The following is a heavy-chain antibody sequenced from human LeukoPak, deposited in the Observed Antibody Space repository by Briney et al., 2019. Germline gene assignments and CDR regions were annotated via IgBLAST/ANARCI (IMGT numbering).Heavy chain of an antibody. CDR2: ISSSGRTI. D-gene: IGHD4-17*01. CDR3: ARDLYGDYVVDY. V-gene: IGHV3-48*01. CDR1: GFTFSSYS. Sequence: GGSLRLSCAASGFTFSSYSMNWVRQAPGEGLEWVSYISSSGRTIYYADSVRGRFTISRDNAKNSLYLQMNSLRAEDTAVYYCARDLYGDYVVDYWGQGTLVTVSS. J-gene: IGHJ4*02.